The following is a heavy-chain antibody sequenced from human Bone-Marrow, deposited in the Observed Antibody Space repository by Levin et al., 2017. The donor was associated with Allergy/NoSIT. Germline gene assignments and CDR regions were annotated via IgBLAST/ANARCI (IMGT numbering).Heavy chain of an antibody. D-gene: IGHD4-17*01. CDR3: ANYVTTETSGSIY. V-gene: IGHV3-30-3*01. CDR1: GFTFSNFA. J-gene: IGHJ4*02. CDR2: ISYDGSNK. Sequence: PGGSLRLSCAASGFTFSNFAMHWVRQAPGKGLEWLTVISYDGSNKYYTDSVKGRFTISRDNSKNTLYLQINSLRAEDTAVYYCANYVTTETSGSIYWGQGTLVTVSS.